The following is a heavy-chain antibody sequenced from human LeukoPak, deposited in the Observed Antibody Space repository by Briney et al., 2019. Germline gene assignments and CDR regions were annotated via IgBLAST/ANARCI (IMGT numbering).Heavy chain of an antibody. CDR1: GGSISSGDYY. CDR3: ARNGRVVVPAAIPYYYYYMDV. CDR2: IYYSGST. Sequence: SETLSLTCTVSGGSISSGDYYWSWIRQPPGKGLEWIGYIYYSGSTYYNPSLKSRVTISVDTSKNQFSLKLSSVTAADTAVYYCARNGRVVVPAAIPYYYYYMDVWGKGTTVTVSS. V-gene: IGHV4-30-4*08. J-gene: IGHJ6*03. D-gene: IGHD2-2*01.